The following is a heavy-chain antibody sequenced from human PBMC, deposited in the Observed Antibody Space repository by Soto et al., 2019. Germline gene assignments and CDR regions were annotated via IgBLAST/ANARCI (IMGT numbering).Heavy chain of an antibody. V-gene: IGHV3-30*03. CDR2: ISYDGYNE. CDR3: ARDKIYFDY. J-gene: IGHJ4*02. CDR1: GFTFSSYG. Sequence: PXGSLRLSCAAAGFTFSSYGMHWVRQAPGKGLEWVAVISYDGYNEHYASFLKGRFTISRDNSKNTVYLQMTNLTADDTAVYYCARDKIYFDYWGQGALVTVSS.